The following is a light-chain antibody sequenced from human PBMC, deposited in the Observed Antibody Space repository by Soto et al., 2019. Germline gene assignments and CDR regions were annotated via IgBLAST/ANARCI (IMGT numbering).Light chain of an antibody. Sequence: QSVLTQPASVSGSPGQSITISCTGTSSDVGGYNYVSWYQQHPGKAPKLMIYEVSNRPSGVSNRFSGSKSGNTASLTISGLQAEDDAVYYCSSYTSSSTFVVFGGGTKLTVL. V-gene: IGLV2-14*01. CDR1: SSDVGGYNY. CDR2: EVS. J-gene: IGLJ2*01. CDR3: SSYTSSSTFVV.